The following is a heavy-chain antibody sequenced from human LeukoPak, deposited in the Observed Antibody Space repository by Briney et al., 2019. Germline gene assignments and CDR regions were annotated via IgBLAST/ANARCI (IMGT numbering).Heavy chain of an antibody. CDR2: IYYSGST. CDR1: GGSISSSSYY. V-gene: IGHV4-39*07. CDR3: AKADYDSEFDY. D-gene: IGHD3-22*01. J-gene: IGHJ4*02. Sequence: SETLSLTCTVSGGSISSSSYYWGWIRQPPGKGLEWIGSIYYSGSTYYNPSLKSRVTISVDTSKNQFSLKLSSVTAADTAVYYCAKADYDSEFDYWGQGTLVTVSS.